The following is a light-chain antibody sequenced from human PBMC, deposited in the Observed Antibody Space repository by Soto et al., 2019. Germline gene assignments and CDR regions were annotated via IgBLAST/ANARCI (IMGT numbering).Light chain of an antibody. CDR2: DAS. Sequence: DIETTQSPSSLSSSVGDIVTITCQASQDISNYLNWYQQKPGKAPKLLIYDASNLETGVPSRFSGSGSGTDFTFTISSLQPEDIATYYCQQYDNLPLTFGGGTKVDIK. V-gene: IGKV1-33*01. J-gene: IGKJ4*01. CDR1: QDISNY. CDR3: QQYDNLPLT.